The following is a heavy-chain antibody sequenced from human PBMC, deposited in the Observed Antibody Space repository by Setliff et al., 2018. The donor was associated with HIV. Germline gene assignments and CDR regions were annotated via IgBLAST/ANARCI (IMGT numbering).Heavy chain of an antibody. D-gene: IGHD3-22*01. CDR2: INLNTGNT. Sequence: VASVKVSCKASGYTFTGYYMHWVRQAPGQGLEWMGCINLNTGNTNYAQKFQGRVIVTRDTSINTAYVELRSLRLDDAAMYFCARGRTYDSSGYIGNWFDPWGQGTLVTVSS. V-gene: IGHV1-2*02. CDR1: GYTFTGYY. J-gene: IGHJ5*02. CDR3: ARGRTYDSSGYIGNWFDP.